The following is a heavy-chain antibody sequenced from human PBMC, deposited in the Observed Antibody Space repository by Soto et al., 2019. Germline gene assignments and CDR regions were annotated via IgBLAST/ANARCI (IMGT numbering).Heavy chain of an antibody. CDR2: IYYSGIT. CDR3: ASVVRGEWYFDL. CDR1: GGSISSYY. J-gene: IGHJ2*01. V-gene: IGHV4-59*01. D-gene: IGHD3-10*01. Sequence: QVQLQESGPGLVKPSETLSLTCTVSGGSISSYYWSCIRQPPGKGLEWIGYIYYSGITNYNPSLKSRVTISVATSKNQFSLKLSSVTAADTAVYYCASVVRGEWYFDLWGRGTLVTVSS.